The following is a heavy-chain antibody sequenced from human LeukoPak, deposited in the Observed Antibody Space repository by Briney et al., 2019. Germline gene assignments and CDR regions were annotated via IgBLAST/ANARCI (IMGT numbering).Heavy chain of an antibody. CDR1: GGSFSGYY. J-gene: IGHJ5*02. V-gene: IGHV4-34*01. D-gene: IGHD6-13*01. CDR2: INHSGST. CDR3: ARAALIAAAGRSWFDP. Sequence: SETLSLTCAVYGGSFSGYYWSWIRQPPGKGLERIGEINHSGSTNYNPSLKSRVTISVDTSKNQFSLKLSSVTAADTAVYYCARAALIAAAGRSWFDPWGQGTLVTVSS.